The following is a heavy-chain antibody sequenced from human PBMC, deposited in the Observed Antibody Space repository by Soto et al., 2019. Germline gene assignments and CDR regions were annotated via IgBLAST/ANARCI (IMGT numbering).Heavy chain of an antibody. CDR3: AKDLVRFLN. CDR2: ISDSGGRT. Sequence: GGSLRLSCAASGFTFSNYAMTWVRQAPERGLEWVSGISDSGGRTFYADSVKGRFTISRENSKNMLFLQMSGLRAEDTAVYYCAKDLVRFLNWGQGTLVTVSS. V-gene: IGHV3-23*01. CDR1: GFTFSNYA. J-gene: IGHJ4*02. D-gene: IGHD3-3*01.